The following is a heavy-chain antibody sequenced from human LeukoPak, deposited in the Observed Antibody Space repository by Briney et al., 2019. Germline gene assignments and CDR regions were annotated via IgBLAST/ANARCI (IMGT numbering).Heavy chain of an antibody. CDR1: GFTFSSFG. V-gene: IGHV3-30*18. CDR2: ILYDGSYN. J-gene: IGHJ4*02. Sequence: GGSLRLSCAASGFTFSSFGMHWVRQAPGKGLEWVAVILYDGSYNSYADSVKGRFTISRDNSKNTLYLHMNSLRAEDTAVYYCAKHYRLAYYDFWSAYYFDYWGQGTLVTVSS. CDR3: AKHYRLAYYDFWSAYYFDY. D-gene: IGHD3-3*01.